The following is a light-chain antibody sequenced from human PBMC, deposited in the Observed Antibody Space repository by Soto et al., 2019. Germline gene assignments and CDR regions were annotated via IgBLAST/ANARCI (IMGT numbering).Light chain of an antibody. CDR3: QQYTSYSRA. CDR1: QSLVDSGGNTY. J-gene: IGKJ1*01. Sequence: DVVMTQSPLSLPVTLGQPASISCRSSQSLVDSGGNTYFNWYQQRPGQSPRRLIYKVSNRDSGVPDRFSGSGSGTEFTLRINRVEAEDFTTYYCQQYTSYSRAFGQGTKVDIK. V-gene: IGKV2-30*01. CDR2: KVS.